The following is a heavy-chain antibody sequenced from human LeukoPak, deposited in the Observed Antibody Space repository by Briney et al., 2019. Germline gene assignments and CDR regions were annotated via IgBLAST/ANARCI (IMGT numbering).Heavy chain of an antibody. CDR3: AELGITMIGGV. J-gene: IGHJ6*04. CDR1: GFTFSSYE. D-gene: IGHD3-10*02. Sequence: GGSLRLSCAASGFTFSSYEMNWVRQAPGKGLEWVSYISSSGSTLYYETSVRGRFTISKNNAKNSLYLQMTRLRAEDTAVYYCAELGITMIGGVWGKGTTVTISS. CDR2: ISSSGSTL. V-gene: IGHV3-48*03.